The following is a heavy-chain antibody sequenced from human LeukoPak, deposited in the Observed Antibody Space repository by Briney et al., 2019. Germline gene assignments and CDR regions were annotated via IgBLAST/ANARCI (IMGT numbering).Heavy chain of an antibody. Sequence: PGGSLRLSCAASGFVISRYSLNWVRQAPGKGLVWVSRIASDGSSTTYADSVKGRFSISRDNAKNTLYLQMNSLRVEDTAVYYCARGRPHGNDYWGQGTLVTVSS. V-gene: IGHV3-74*01. CDR3: ARGRPHGNDY. CDR2: IASDGSST. CDR1: GFVISRYS. D-gene: IGHD4-23*01. J-gene: IGHJ4*02.